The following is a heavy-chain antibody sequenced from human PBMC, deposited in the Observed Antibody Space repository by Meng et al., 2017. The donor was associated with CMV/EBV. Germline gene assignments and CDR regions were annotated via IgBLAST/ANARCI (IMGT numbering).Heavy chain of an antibody. Sequence: GGSLRLSCAASGFTVSSNYMSWVRQAPGKGLEWVSIIYSGGSTYYADSVKGRFTISRDNSKNALYLQMNSLRPEDTAVYYCARDSCAFDIWGQGTMVTVSS. CDR1: GFTVSSNY. V-gene: IGHV3-66*02. CDR3: ARDSCAFDI. CDR2: IYSGGST. J-gene: IGHJ3*02.